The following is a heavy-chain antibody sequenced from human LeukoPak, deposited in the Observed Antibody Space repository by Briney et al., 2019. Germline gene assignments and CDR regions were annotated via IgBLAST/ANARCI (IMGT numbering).Heavy chain of an antibody. V-gene: IGHV4-59*01. Sequence: SETLSLTCTVSGGSISSYYWSWIRQPPGKGLEWIGYIYYSGSTNYNPSLKSRVTISVDTSKNQFSLKLSSVTAADTAVYYCARGPFSFVWGQGTLVTVSS. J-gene: IGHJ4*02. CDR1: GGSISSYY. CDR2: IYYSGST. D-gene: IGHD2/OR15-2a*01. CDR3: ARGPFSFV.